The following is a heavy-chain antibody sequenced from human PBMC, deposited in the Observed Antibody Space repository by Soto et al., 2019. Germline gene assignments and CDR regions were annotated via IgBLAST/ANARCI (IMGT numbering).Heavy chain of an antibody. CDR1: GGTFSSYA. Sequence: ASVKVSCKASGGTFSSYAISWVRQAPGQGLEWMGGIIPIFGTANYAQKFQGRVTITADESTSTAYMELSSLRSEDTAVYYCARDHGSGSYYNPYYYYYGMDFWGQGPTLTVSS. D-gene: IGHD3-10*01. CDR3: ARDHGSGSYYNPYYYYYGMDF. J-gene: IGHJ6*02. CDR2: IIPIFGTA. V-gene: IGHV1-69*13.